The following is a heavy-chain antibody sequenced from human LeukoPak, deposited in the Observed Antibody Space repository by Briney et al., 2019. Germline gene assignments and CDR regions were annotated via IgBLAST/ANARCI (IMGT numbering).Heavy chain of an antibody. CDR1: GFTFSAHW. Sequence: GGSLRLSCVASGFTFSAHWMHWVRQAPGKGLVWVSRIKSDGSMTNSADSVKGRFTISRDNAKNTLYLQMNSLRAEDTAVYYCVRQGTDGDFDYWGQGTLVTVSS. CDR3: VRQGTDGDFDY. D-gene: IGHD1/OR15-1a*01. V-gene: IGHV3-74*01. CDR2: IKSDGSMT. J-gene: IGHJ4*02.